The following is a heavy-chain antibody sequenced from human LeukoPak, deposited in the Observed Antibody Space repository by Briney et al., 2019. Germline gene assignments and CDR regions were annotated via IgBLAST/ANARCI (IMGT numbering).Heavy chain of an antibody. CDR3: AREDPQTTVPEGMDV. D-gene: IGHD4-17*01. CDR1: GGSISYYY. J-gene: IGHJ4*02. CDR2: IYYSGTT. V-gene: IGHV4-59*01. Sequence: SETLSLTCTVSGGSISYYYWSWIRQSPGKGLEWIGYIYYSGTTNYNPSLKSRVTISVDTSKNQFSLQLRSVTAADTAVYYCAREDPQTTVPEGMDVWGQGNLVIVSS.